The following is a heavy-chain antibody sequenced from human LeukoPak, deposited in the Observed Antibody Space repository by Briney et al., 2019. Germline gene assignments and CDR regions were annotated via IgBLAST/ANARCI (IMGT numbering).Heavy chain of an antibody. J-gene: IGHJ5*02. CDR3: ARDKNSSTWYWFDP. CDR2: ISGYNGHT. CDR1: GYTFTSYG. D-gene: IGHD6-13*01. Sequence: ASVKVSCKASGYTFTSYGISWVRQAPGQGLEWMGWISGYNGHTNYAQKLQGRVTMTTDTSTSTAYMELRSLRSDDTAVYYCARDKNSSTWYWFDPWGQGTLVTVSS. V-gene: IGHV1-18*01.